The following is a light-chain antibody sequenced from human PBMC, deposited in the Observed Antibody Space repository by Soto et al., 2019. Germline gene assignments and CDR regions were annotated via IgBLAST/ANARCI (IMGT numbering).Light chain of an antibody. Sequence: QSVLTQPPSVSGALGQRVTISCTGSSSNIGAGYDVHWYQQLPGTAPKLLIYGNSNRPSGVPDRFSGSKSGTSASLALTGLQAEDEADYYCQSYDSSLSDWVFGGGTKLTVL. CDR1: SSNIGAGYD. CDR3: QSYDSSLSDWV. J-gene: IGLJ3*02. CDR2: GNS. V-gene: IGLV1-40*01.